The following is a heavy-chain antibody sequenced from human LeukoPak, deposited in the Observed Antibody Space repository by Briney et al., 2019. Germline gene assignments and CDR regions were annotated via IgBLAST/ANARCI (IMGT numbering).Heavy chain of an antibody. J-gene: IGHJ4*02. D-gene: IGHD5-12*01. V-gene: IGHV4-59*01. CDR3: ARVGDSGYVAYYFGY. CDR1: GGSISSYY. CDR2: IYYSGST. Sequence: PSETLSLTCTVSGGSISSYYWSWIRQPPGRGLEWIGYIYYSGSTNYNASLKSRVTISVDTSKNQFSLKLSSVTAADTAVYYCARVGDSGYVAYYFGYWGQGTLVTVSS.